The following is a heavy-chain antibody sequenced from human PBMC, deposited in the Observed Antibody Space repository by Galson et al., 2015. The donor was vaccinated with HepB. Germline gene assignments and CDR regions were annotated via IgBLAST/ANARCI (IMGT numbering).Heavy chain of an antibody. CDR3: ARDVEMATIGDY. V-gene: IGHV3-30*04. D-gene: IGHD5-24*01. J-gene: IGHJ4*02. CDR2: ISYDGSNK. Sequence: SLRLSCADSGFTFRSYAMHWVRQAPGKGLEWVAVISYDGSNKYYADSVKSRFTIARANSKNSLYLQMNSLRAEDTAVYYFARDVEMATIGDYWGQATLFPVSS. CDR1: GFTFRSYA.